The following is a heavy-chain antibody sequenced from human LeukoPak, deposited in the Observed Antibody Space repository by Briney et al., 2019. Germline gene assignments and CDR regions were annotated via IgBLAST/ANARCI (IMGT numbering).Heavy chain of an antibody. Sequence: GGSLRLSCAASGFTFSSYSMNWVRQAPGKGLEWVSSISSSSSYIYYADSVKGRFTISRDNAKNSLYLQMNSLRAGDTAVYYCARWGGYGGYDSDYWGQGTLVTVSS. J-gene: IGHJ4*02. CDR1: GFTFSSYS. D-gene: IGHD5-12*01. CDR3: ARWGGYGGYDSDY. V-gene: IGHV3-21*01. CDR2: ISSSSSYI.